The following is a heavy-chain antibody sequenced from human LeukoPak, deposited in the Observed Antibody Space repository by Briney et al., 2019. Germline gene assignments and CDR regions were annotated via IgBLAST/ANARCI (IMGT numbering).Heavy chain of an antibody. CDR3: ARLMSRELDEYYYYYYYMDV. D-gene: IGHD1-26*01. V-gene: IGHV1-18*01. J-gene: IGHJ6*03. CDR2: ISAYNGNT. Sequence: ASVKVSCKASGYTFTSYGISWVRQAPGQGLEWMGWISAYNGNTNYAQKLQGRVTMTTDTSTSTAYMELRSLRSDDTAGYYCARLMSRELDEYYYYYYYMDVWGKGTTVTVSS. CDR1: GYTFTSYG.